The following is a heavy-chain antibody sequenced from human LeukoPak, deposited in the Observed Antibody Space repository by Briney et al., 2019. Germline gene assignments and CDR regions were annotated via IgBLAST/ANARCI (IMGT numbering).Heavy chain of an antibody. CDR1: GAYGFTFSSYS. CDR2: ITSSSSSI. J-gene: IGHJ4*02. D-gene: IGHD1-26*01. Sequence: TGGSLRLSCAASGAYGFTFSSYSMNWVRQAPGKGLEWVSTITSSSSSIYYADSVEGRFTVSRDNAKNSLYLQMNSLRAEDTAVYYCARVMGASSQGFDYWGQGTLVTVSS. CDR3: ARVMGASSQGFDY. V-gene: IGHV3-21*06.